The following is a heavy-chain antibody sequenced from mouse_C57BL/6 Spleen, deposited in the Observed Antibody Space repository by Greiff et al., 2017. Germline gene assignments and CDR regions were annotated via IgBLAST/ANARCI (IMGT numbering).Heavy chain of an antibody. V-gene: IGHV1-61*01. CDR1: GYTFTSYW. D-gene: IGHD2-12*01. CDR2: IYPSDSET. CDR3: ARRYESSYCFDY. Sequence: QVQLQQPGAELVRPGSSVKLSCKASGYTFTSYWMDWVKQRPGQGLEWIGNIYPSDSETHYNQKFKDKATLTVDKSSSPAYMQLSSLTSEDSAVYYCARRYESSYCFDYWGQGTTLTVSS. J-gene: IGHJ2*01.